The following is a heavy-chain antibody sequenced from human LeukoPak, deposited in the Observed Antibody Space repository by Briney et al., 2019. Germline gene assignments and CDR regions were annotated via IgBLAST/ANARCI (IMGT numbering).Heavy chain of an antibody. Sequence: GGSLRLSCAASGFTFSSYWMSWVRQAPGKGLEWVANIKQDGSEKYYVDSVKGRFTISRDNAKNSLYLQMDSLRAEDTAVYYCARDTLDLSIWGGPNYYYYYMDVWGKGTTVTVSS. V-gene: IGHV3-7*01. CDR3: ARDTLDLSIWGGPNYYYYYMDV. D-gene: IGHD3-16*01. CDR2: IKQDGSEK. J-gene: IGHJ6*03. CDR1: GFTFSSYW.